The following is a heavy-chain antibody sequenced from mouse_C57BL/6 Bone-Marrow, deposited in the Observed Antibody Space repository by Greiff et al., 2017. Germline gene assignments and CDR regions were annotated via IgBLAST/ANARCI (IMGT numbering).Heavy chain of an antibody. CDR1: GFNIKDDY. Sequence: VQLQQSGAELVRPGASVKLSCTASGFNIKDDYMHWVKQSPEQGLEWIGWIDPENGDTEYASKFQGKATITADTSSNTAYLQLSSLTSEDTAVYYCTTPDYYAMDYWGQGTSVTVSS. CDR2: IDPENGDT. J-gene: IGHJ4*01. V-gene: IGHV14-4*01. CDR3: TTPDYYAMDY.